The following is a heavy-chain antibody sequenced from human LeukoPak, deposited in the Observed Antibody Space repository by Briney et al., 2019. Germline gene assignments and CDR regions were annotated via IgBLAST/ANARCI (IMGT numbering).Heavy chain of an antibody. J-gene: IGHJ6*04. V-gene: IGHV1-18*04. Sequence: ASVTVSCKASLYTLTSYGISWVRQAPGQGLEWMGWISAYNGNTNYAQKLQRRVTITTDTSTSTADMELRSLRSDDTAVYYCARAIGRLTPMGGRDVWGKDTTVTVSS. CDR2: ISAYNGNT. CDR1: LYTLTSYG. CDR3: ARAIGRLTPMGGRDV. D-gene: IGHD3-10*01.